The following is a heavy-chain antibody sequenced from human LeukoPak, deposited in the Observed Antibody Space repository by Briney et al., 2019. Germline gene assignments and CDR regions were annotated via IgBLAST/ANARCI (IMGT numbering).Heavy chain of an antibody. J-gene: IGHJ4*02. CDR2: VTGGIVAT. Sequence: GGSLRLSCAASGFNFRSYAMSWVRQAPGQGLEWVSTVTGGIVATYSAASVRGRYPFSRDNSNNTLYLQMKSLRAKNTAVYYCARDSPLKGCNGGWATNSFYFWGQGTLVTVSS. D-gene: IGHD6-19*01. CDR3: ARDSPLKGCNGGWATNSFYF. V-gene: IGHV3-23*01. CDR1: GFNFRSYA.